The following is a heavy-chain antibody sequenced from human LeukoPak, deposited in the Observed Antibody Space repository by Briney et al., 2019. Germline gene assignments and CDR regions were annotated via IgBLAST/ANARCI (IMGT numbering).Heavy chain of an antibody. CDR3: ARHYDLWSGYNY. D-gene: IGHD3-3*01. CDR2: IYHTGSV. J-gene: IGHJ4*02. Sequence: SETLSLTCAVSGGSINSNYWWTWVRQSPGKGLEWIGEIYHTGSVNYNLSLESRVTISRDRSKNQFSLMLRPVTAADTAVYYCARHYDLWSGYNYWGQGLLVTVSS. V-gene: IGHV4-4*02. CDR1: GGSINSNYW.